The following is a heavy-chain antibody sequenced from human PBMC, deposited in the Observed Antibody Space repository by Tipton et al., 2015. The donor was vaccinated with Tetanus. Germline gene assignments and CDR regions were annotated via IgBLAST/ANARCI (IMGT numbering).Heavy chain of an antibody. V-gene: IGHV3-7*01. D-gene: IGHD2-21*01. CDR3: ARRGEARANWFDS. CDR2: IKQDGSAK. J-gene: IGHJ5*01. CDR1: GFTFSSYW. Sequence: SLRLSCAASGFTFSSYWMSWVRQAPGKGLEWVANIKQDGSAKYYVDSVKGRFTISRDNAKNSLYLQMNSLRAEDTAVYYCARRGEARANWFDSWGQGSLVIVSS.